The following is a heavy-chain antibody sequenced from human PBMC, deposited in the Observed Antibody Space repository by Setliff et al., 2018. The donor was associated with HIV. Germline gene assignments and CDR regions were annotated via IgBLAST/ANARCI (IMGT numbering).Heavy chain of an antibody. CDR2: ISGYSGNT. D-gene: IGHD4-17*01. CDR1: GYTFTSYG. V-gene: IGHV1-18*01. Sequence: ASVKVSCKASGYTFTSYGVSWVRQAPGQGLEWMGWISGYSGNTNYVQKLQGRVTMTTDTSTSTAYMELSSLRSDDTAVYYCARQDGTTVLSKDFDYWGQGTLVTVSS. J-gene: IGHJ4*02. CDR3: ARQDGTTVLSKDFDY.